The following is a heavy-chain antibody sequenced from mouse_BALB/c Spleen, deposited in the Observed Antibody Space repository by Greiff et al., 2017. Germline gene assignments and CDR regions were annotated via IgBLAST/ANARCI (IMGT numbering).Heavy chain of an antibody. J-gene: IGHJ4*01. CDR1: GYTFTSYY. CDR3: ATYGYDGYYYAMDY. D-gene: IGHD2-2*01. V-gene: IGHV1S56*01. CDR2: IYPGNVNT. Sequence: QVQLQQSGPELVKPGASVRISCKASGYTFTSYYIHWVKQRPGQGLEWIGWIYPGNVNTKYNEKFKGKATLTADKSSSTAYMQLSSLTSEDSAVYFCATYGYDGYYYAMDYWGQGTSVTVSS.